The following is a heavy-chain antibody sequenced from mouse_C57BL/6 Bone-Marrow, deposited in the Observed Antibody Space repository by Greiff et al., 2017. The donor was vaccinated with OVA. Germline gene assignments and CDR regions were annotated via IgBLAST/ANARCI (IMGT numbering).Heavy chain of an antibody. D-gene: IGHD2-4*01. CDR2: ISDGGSYT. CDR3: ARERIYYDYTWFAY. V-gene: IGHV5-4*01. Sequence: EVMLVESGGGLVKPGGSLKLSCAASGFTFSSYAMSWVRQTPEKRLEWVATISDGGSYTYYPDNVKGRFTISRDNAKNNLYLQMSQLKSEDTAMYYCARERIYYDYTWFAYWGQGTLVTVSA. CDR1: GFTFSSYA. J-gene: IGHJ3*01.